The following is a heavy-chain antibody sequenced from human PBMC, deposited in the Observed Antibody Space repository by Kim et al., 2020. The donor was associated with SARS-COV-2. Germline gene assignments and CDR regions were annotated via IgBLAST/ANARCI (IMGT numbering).Heavy chain of an antibody. CDR3: ARVVEEWGSTSWGYYYGMDV. CDR2: INSDGSST. J-gene: IGHJ6*02. Sequence: GGSLRLSCAASGFTFSSYWMHWVRQAPGKGLVWVSRINSDGSSTSYADSVKGRFTISRDNAKNTLYLQMNSLRAEDTAVYYCARVVEEWGSTSWGYYYGMDVWGQGTTVTVSS. V-gene: IGHV3-74*01. CDR1: GFTFSSYW. D-gene: IGHD2-2*01.